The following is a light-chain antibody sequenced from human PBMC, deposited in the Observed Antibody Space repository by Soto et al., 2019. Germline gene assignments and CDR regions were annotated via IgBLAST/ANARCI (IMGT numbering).Light chain of an antibody. Sequence: EIVLTQSPGTLSLSPGERATLSCRASQSVSSSYLAWYQQKPGQAPRLLIYGASSRATGIPDRFSGSGSGNDFTLTLSRLEPEDFGVYYWPDTFGGGNKVEIK. CDR2: GAS. V-gene: IGKV3-20*01. CDR1: QSVSSSY. J-gene: IGKJ4*01. CDR3: PDT.